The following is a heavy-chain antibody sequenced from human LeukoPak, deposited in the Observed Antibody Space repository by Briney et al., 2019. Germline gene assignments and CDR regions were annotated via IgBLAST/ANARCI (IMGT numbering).Heavy chain of an antibody. Sequence: GGSLRLSCAASGFTFRNYAMYWVRQAPGRGLEWVAVVSFDGNTTFCSDSVKGRFAISRDNSNNTLYLQMNSLRAEDTAVYYCAKDRDTTSSGTFDYWGQGTLVTVSS. CDR3: AKDRDTTSSGTFDY. V-gene: IGHV3-30*09. CDR2: VSFDGNTT. D-gene: IGHD6-13*01. CDR1: GFTFRNYA. J-gene: IGHJ4*02.